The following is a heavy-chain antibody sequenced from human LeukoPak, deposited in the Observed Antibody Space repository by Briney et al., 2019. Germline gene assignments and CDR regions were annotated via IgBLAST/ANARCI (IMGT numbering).Heavy chain of an antibody. D-gene: IGHD6-13*01. V-gene: IGHV1-2*04. J-gene: IGHJ3*02. CDR3: ARRIEVLGTDAFDI. CDR1: GYTFTGYY. CDR2: INPNSGGT. Sequence: ASVKVSCKASGYTFTGYYVHWVRQAPGQGLEWMGWINPNSGGTNYAQKFQGWVTMTRDTSISTAYMELSRLKSDDTAVYYCARRIEVLGTDAFDIWGQGTMVTVSS.